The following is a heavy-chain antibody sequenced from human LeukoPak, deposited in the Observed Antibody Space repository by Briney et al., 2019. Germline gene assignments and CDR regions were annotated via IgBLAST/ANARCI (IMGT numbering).Heavy chain of an antibody. Sequence: GASVKVSCKASGYTFTDYYIHWVRQAPGQGLEWMGWISAYNGNTNYAQKLQGRVTMTTDTSTSTAYMELRSLRSDDTAVYYCAREDYDSSGYHPGGIWGQGTMVTVSS. CDR1: GYTFTDYY. CDR2: ISAYNGNT. D-gene: IGHD3-22*01. J-gene: IGHJ3*02. CDR3: AREDYDSSGYHPGGI. V-gene: IGHV1-18*04.